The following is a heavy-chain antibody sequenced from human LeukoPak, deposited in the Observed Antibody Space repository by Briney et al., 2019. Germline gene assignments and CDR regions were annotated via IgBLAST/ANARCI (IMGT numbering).Heavy chain of an antibody. Sequence: GGSLRPSCVTSGITFSSYAMDWVRQAPGKGLAWVASISYGVTNKYYADSVKGRFTTSRNDSKNTLYLQMNSLRSEDTAVYYCATSVSVAEIAFDIWGQRTMVTVSS. D-gene: IGHD6-19*01. J-gene: IGHJ3*02. V-gene: IGHV3-30*04. CDR2: ISYGVTNK. CDR1: GITFSSYA. CDR3: ATSVSVAEIAFDI.